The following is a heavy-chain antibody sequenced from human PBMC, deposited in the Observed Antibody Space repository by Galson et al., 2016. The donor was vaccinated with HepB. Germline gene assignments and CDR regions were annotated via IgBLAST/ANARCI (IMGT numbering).Heavy chain of an antibody. V-gene: IGHV4-34*01. Sequence: SETLSLTCHVYGGSFSGYSWTWIRQPPGKGLEWIGAVSHSGGTNCNPSLKSRVTISGDTPTNQFSRNISPVTAADTAVYYCARGMYAARGWFDPWGQGTLVAVSS. CDR2: VSHSGGT. D-gene: IGHD6-6*01. CDR1: GGSFSGYS. CDR3: ARGMYAARGWFDP. J-gene: IGHJ5*02.